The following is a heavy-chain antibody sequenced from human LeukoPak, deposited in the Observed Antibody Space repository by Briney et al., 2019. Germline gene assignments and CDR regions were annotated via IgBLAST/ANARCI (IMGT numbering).Heavy chain of an antibody. V-gene: IGHV4-59*01. CDR3: ARVGRPVRPYCSGGSCSATPPFYYYYGMDV. D-gene: IGHD2-15*01. J-gene: IGHJ6*02. CDR1: GGSISSYY. CDR2: IYYSGST. Sequence: SETLSLTCTVSGGSISSYYWSWIRQPPGKGLEWIGYIYYSGSTNYNPSLKSRATISVDTSKNQFSLRLSSVTAADTAVYYCARVGRPVRPYCSGGSCSATPPFYYYYGMDVWGQGTTVTVSS.